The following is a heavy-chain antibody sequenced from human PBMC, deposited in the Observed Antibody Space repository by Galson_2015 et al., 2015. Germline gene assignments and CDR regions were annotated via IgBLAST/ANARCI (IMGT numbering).Heavy chain of an antibody. D-gene: IGHD6-19*01. J-gene: IGHJ4*02. CDR1: GLTFSSYT. CDR2: IIGTGVVT. Sequence: SLRLSCAASGLTFSSYTMNWVRQAPGKGLEWVSAIIGTGVVTYYADSVKGRFTISRDNSKNTLYLQMNSLRAEDTAIYYCAKKQVGSGWSRGQFDYWGQGTLVTVSS. CDR3: AKKQVGSGWSRGQFDY. V-gene: IGHV3-23*01.